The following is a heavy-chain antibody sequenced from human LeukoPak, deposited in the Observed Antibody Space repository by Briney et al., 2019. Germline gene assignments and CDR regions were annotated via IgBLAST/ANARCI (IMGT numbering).Heavy chain of an antibody. D-gene: IGHD2-21*02. J-gene: IGHJ4*02. CDR2: ISGSGGST. CDR3: GKTPFNCGGDCSFGTGYYFDY. CDR1: GFTFSNYA. V-gene: IGHV3-23*01. Sequence: PGGSLRLSCAASGFTFSNYAMSWVRQAPEKGLEWVSVISGSGGSTYYADSVKGRFTISRDNSKNTLYLQMNSLRAEDTPVYYCGKTPFNCGGDCSFGTGYYFDYWGQGTLVTVSS.